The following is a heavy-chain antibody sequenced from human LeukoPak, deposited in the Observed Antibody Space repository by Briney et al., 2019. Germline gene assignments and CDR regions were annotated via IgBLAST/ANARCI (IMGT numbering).Heavy chain of an antibody. CDR2: ISSDGSNK. Sequence: GGSLRLSCAASGFTFSSYALHWVRQAPGKGLEWVAVISSDGSNKYYADSVKGRFTISRDNSKSTLYLQMNSLRAEDTAVYYCARQFDYWGQGTLVTVSS. CDR3: ARQFDY. V-gene: IGHV3-30*04. J-gene: IGHJ4*02. CDR1: GFTFSSYA.